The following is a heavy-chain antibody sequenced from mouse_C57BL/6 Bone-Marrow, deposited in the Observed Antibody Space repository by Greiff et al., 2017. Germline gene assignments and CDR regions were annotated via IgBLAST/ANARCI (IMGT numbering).Heavy chain of an antibody. CDR2: IYPSDSET. CDR3: AREGYYYGSPYYYAMDY. V-gene: IGHV1-61*01. Sequence: VQLQQPGAELVRPGSSVKLSCKASGYTFTSYWMDWVKQRPGQGLEWIGNIYPSDSETHYNQKFKDKATLTVDKSSSTAYMQLSSLTSEDSAVYYCAREGYYYGSPYYYAMDYWGQGTSVTVSS. CDR1: GYTFTSYW. J-gene: IGHJ4*01. D-gene: IGHD1-1*01.